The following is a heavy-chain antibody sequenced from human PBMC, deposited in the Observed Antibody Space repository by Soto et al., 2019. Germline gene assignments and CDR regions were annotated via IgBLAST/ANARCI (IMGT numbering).Heavy chain of an antibody. D-gene: IGHD3-3*01. J-gene: IGHJ5*02. Sequence: WGSLRLSCAASGFTFSTFALHWVRQAPGEGLEWVALISHDGRIEKYADSVKGRFTISRDNSKNTLYMQMDSLGLEDTGVYYCARDGLPDDFRSGGYWCERWGKGNHVIVSS. CDR2: ISHDGRIE. V-gene: IGHV3-30-3*01. CDR3: ARDGLPDDFRSGGYWCER. CDR1: GFTFSTFA.